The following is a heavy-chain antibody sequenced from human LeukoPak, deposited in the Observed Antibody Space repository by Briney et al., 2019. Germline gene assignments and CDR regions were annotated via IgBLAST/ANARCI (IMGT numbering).Heavy chain of an antibody. CDR1: GYTLTELS. D-gene: IGHD5-24*01. CDR3: ATDGKNGYNSDYYYYYGMDV. Sequence: ASVKVSCKVSGYTLTELSMHWVRQAPGKGLEWMVGFDPEDGETIYAQKSQGRVTMTEDTSTDTAYMELSSLRSEDTAVYYCATDGKNGYNSDYYYYYGMDVWGQGTTLTVSS. V-gene: IGHV1-24*01. J-gene: IGHJ6*02. CDR2: FDPEDGET.